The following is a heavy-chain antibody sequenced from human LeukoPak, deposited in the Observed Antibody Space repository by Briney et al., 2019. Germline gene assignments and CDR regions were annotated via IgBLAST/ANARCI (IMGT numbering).Heavy chain of an antibody. Sequence: PSETLSLTCAVYGGSFSSYYWSWIRQPPGKGREWIGEINHSGSTDYNPSLKSRVTISVDTSKNQFSLKLSSVTAADTAVYYCAFSSAYQQHCGQGTLVTVSS. CDR3: AFSSAYQQH. V-gene: IGHV4-34*01. D-gene: IGHD3-22*01. CDR1: GGSFSSYY. CDR2: INHSGST. J-gene: IGHJ1*01.